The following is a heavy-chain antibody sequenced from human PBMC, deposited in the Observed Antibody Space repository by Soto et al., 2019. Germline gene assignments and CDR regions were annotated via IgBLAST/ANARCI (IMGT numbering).Heavy chain of an antibody. CDR2: SKSKTDGGTT. V-gene: IGHV3-15*07. Sequence: GGSLKLSCAASGFTFTNAWIDCVRPAPEKGLAWVGLSKSKTDGGTTDYAEPVKGRFAISRDDSNNMVYLQMDSLKIEDPAVYYCTTDSYSTIIIVRFDYWGHGTLVTVSS. CDR1: GFTFTNAW. D-gene: IGHD3-22*01. J-gene: IGHJ4*01. CDR3: TTDSYSTIIIVRFDY.